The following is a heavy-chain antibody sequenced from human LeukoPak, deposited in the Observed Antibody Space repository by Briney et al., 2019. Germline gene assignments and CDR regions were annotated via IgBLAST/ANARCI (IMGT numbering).Heavy chain of an antibody. Sequence: SQTLSLTCDITGDSVSSNSAAWNWIRQSPSRGLEWLGRTYYRSKWYNDYAESVKSRITINPDTSKNQFSLQLNSVTPEDTAVYYCARFVAAGIDTFDISGQGTMVTVSS. D-gene: IGHD6-25*01. CDR2: TYYRSKWYN. V-gene: IGHV6-1*01. CDR3: ARFVAAGIDTFDI. J-gene: IGHJ3*02. CDR1: GDSVSSNSAA.